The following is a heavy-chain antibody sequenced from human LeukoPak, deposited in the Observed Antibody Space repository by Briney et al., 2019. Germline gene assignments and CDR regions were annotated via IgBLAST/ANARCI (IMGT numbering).Heavy chain of an antibody. V-gene: IGHV3-30*05. CDR1: GFTFSDYY. J-gene: IGHJ4*02. D-gene: IGHD6-6*01. CDR2: ISYDGSNK. CDR3: ARAGSIAALGDDY. Sequence: GGSLRLSCAASGFTFSDYYMSWIRQAPGKGLEWVAVISYDGSNKYYADSVKGRFTISRDNSKNTLYLQMNSLRAEGTAVYYCARAGSIAALGDDYWGQGTLVTVSS.